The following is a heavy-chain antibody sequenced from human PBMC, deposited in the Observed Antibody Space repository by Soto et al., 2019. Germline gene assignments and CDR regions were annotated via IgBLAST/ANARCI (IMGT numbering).Heavy chain of an antibody. D-gene: IGHD2-8*01. J-gene: IGHJ6*02. CDR3: AKFLNRRMVYAMGYYYYGMDV. CDR1: GFTFSSYA. V-gene: IGHV3-23*01. CDR2: ISGSGGST. Sequence: GGSLRLSCAASGFTFSSYAMSWVRQAPGKGLEWVSAISGSGGSTYYADSVKGRFTISRDNSKNTLYLQMNSLRAEDTAVYYCAKFLNRRMVYAMGYYYYGMDVWGQGTTVTVSS.